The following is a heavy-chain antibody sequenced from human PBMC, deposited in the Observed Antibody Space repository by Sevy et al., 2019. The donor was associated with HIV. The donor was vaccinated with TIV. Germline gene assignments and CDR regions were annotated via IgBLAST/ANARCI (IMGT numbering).Heavy chain of an antibody. V-gene: IGHV4-4*02. D-gene: IGHD2-2*03. CDR3: ARGVGGYCSSTSCHVDY. CDR1: GGSISSNNW. CDR2: IYHSGST. Sequence: SETLSLTCAVSGGSISSNNWWNWVRQTPGKGLELIGEIYHSGSTNRNPSLKCRVTISVDKSKNQFSLKLSSVTAADTAVYYCARGVGGYCSSTSCHVDYWGQGTLVTVSS. J-gene: IGHJ4*02.